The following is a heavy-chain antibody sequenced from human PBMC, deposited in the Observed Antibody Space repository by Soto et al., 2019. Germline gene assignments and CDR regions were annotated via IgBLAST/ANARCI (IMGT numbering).Heavy chain of an antibody. CDR1: GYSFTSYW. Sequence: GESLKISCKGSGYSFTSYWISWVRQMPGKGLEWMGRIDPSDSYTNYSPSFQGHVTISADKSISTAYLQWSSLKASDTAMYYCARHLIIVGATWGYYGMDVWGQGTTVTVS. CDR2: IDPSDSYT. D-gene: IGHD1-26*01. CDR3: ARHLIIVGATWGYYGMDV. J-gene: IGHJ6*02. V-gene: IGHV5-10-1*01.